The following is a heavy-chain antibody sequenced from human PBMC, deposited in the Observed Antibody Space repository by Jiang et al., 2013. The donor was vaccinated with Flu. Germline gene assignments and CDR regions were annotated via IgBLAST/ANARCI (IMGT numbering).Heavy chain of an antibody. CDR2: INPNSGGT. D-gene: IGHD3-10*01. Sequence: SGAEVKKPGASVKVSCKASGYTFTGYYMHWVRQAPGQGLEWMGWINPNSGGTNYAQKFQGRVTMTRDTSISTAYMELSRLRSDDTAVYYCARSPITMVRGVINLDYWGQGTLVTVSS. V-gene: IGHV1-2*02. J-gene: IGHJ4*02. CDR1: GYTFTGYY. CDR3: ARSPITMVRGVINLDY.